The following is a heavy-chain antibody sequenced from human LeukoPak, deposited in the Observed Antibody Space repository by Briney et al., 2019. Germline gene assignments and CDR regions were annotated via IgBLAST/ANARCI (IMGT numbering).Heavy chain of an antibody. Sequence: GGSLRLSCAASGFTFSSYWMSWVRQAPGKGLEWAANIKQDGSEKYYVDSVKGRFTISRDNAKNSLYLQMNSLRAEDTAVYYCARASAGYYDSSGYRHPAYYYYMDVWGKGTTVTVSS. CDR3: ARASAGYYDSSGYRHPAYYYYMDV. J-gene: IGHJ6*03. V-gene: IGHV3-7*01. D-gene: IGHD3-22*01. CDR2: IKQDGSEK. CDR1: GFTFSSYW.